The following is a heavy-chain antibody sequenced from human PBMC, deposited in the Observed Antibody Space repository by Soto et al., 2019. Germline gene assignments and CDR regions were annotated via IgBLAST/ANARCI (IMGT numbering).Heavy chain of an antibody. CDR3: VRFTMLRGELRDHYYGMDV. CDR1: GFSLSDLGMS. Sequence: QVTLRESGPVLVKATETLSLTCTVSGFSLSDLGMSVTWIRQSPGKALQWLAHIFATGASSYSPSLKTRGTIFTHNSRTGMMIRLSNMAPLDKATYYCVRFTMLRGELRDHYYGMDVWGQGTTVTVSS. D-gene: IGHD3-16*01. V-gene: IGHV2-26*01. CDR2: IFATGAS. J-gene: IGHJ6*02.